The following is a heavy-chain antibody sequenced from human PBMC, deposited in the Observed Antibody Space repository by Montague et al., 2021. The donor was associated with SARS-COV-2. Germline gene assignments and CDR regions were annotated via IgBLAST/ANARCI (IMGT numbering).Heavy chain of an antibody. CDR3: ARWDPQTLTLIGLRGKSASDY. D-gene: IGHD4-23*01. J-gene: IGHJ4*02. V-gene: IGHV4-34*01. CDR1: GGSFSGYY. CDR2: INHSGTT. Sequence: SETLSLTCAVYGGSFSGYYWTWIRQSPGKVLEWIAEINHSGTTNYNFNPSLRSRVTISVDTSKSQFSLKLSSVTAADTGVYCCARWDPQTLTLIGLRGKSASDYWGQGTLVTVSS.